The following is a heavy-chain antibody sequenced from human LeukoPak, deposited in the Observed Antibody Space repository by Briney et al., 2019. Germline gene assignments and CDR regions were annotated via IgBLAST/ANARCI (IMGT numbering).Heavy chain of an antibody. CDR2: IYYSGST. D-gene: IGHD3-22*01. V-gene: IGHV4-59*01. CDR3: ARGRSSYYDSSGYYY. Sequence: PSETLSLTCTVSGGSTSSYYWSWIRQPPGKGPEWIGYIYYSGSTNYNPSLKSRVTISVDTSKNQFSLKLSSVTAADTAVYYCARGRSSYYDSSGYYYWGQGTLVTVSS. CDR1: GGSTSSYY. J-gene: IGHJ4*02.